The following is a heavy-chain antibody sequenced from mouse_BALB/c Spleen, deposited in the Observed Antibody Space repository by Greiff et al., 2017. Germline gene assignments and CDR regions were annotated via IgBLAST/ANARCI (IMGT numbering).Heavy chain of an antibody. CDR3: ARWEGG. D-gene: IGHD4-1*01. V-gene: IGHV1-69*02. Sequence: VQLQQPGAELVKPGASVKLSCKASGYTFTSYWMHWVKQRPGQGLEWIGEIDPSDSYTNYNQKFKGKATLPEDKSSSTAYMQLSSLTSEDSAVYYCARWEGGWGQGTLVTVSA. J-gene: IGHJ3*01. CDR1: GYTFTSYW. CDR2: IDPSDSYT.